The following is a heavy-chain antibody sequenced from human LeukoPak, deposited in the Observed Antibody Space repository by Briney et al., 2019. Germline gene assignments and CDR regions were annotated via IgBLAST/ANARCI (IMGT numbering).Heavy chain of an antibody. Sequence: ASVKVSCKVSGYTLTELSMHWVRQAPGKGLEWMGGFDPEDGETIYAQKFQGRVTITTDESTSTAYMELSSLRSEDTAVYYCARGQYQLPIYYYYMDVWGKGTTVTVSS. CDR1: GYTLTELS. CDR2: FDPEDGET. CDR3: ARGQYQLPIYYYYMDV. V-gene: IGHV1-24*01. J-gene: IGHJ6*03. D-gene: IGHD2-2*01.